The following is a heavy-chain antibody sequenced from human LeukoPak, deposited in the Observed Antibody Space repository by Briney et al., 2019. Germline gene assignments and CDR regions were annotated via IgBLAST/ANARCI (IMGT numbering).Heavy chain of an antibody. V-gene: IGHV3-23*01. J-gene: IGHJ5*02. CDR3: AKGSGYGGNSEVRS. CDR1: GFTFSSYA. CDR2: ISGSGSST. Sequence: PGGSLRLSCAAYGFTFSSYAMSWVRPAPGKGLEWVSAISGSGSSTYYADSVKGRFTISRDNSKNTLYLQMNSLRAEDTAIYYCAKGSGYGGNSEVRSWGQGTLVTVSS. D-gene: IGHD4-23*01.